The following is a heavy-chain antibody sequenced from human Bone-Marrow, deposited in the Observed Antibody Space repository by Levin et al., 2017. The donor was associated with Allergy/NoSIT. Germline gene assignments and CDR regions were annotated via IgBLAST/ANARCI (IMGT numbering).Heavy chain of an antibody. J-gene: IGHJ3*02. CDR3: AREPAAVGAVGAFDI. V-gene: IGHV4-4*02. Sequence: SETLSLTCAVSGGSISSSDCWSWVRQPPGKGLEWIGEICHGGGTNYNPSLKSRVTISVDNSNNHFSLRLSSVAAADTAVYYCAREPAAVGAVGAFDIWGQGTMVTVSS. D-gene: IGHD6-13*01. CDR1: GGSISSSDC. CDR2: ICHGGGT.